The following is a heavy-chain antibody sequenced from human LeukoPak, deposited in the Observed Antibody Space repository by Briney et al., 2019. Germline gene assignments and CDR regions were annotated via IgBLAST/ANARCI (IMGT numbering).Heavy chain of an antibody. D-gene: IGHD2-15*01. CDR1: GFTVSSNY. CDR3: AREDRMSRVDP. V-gene: IGHV3-53*04. CDR2: IYSGGST. Sequence: GGSLRLSCAASGFTVSSNYMSWVRQAPGKGLEWVSVIYSGGSTYYADSVKGRFTISRHNSKNTLYLQINSLRAEDTAVYYCAREDRMSRVDPWGQGTLVTVSS. J-gene: IGHJ5*02.